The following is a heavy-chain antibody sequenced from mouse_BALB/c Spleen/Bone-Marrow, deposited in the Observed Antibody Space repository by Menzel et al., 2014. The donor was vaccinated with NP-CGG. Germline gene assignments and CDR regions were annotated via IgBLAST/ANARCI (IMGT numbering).Heavy chain of an antibody. Sequence: VQLQQSGAELVKPGASVKLSCTASGFNIXDTYMHWVKQRPEQGLEWIGRIDPANGNTKYDPKFQDKATITIDTSSNTAYLQLSSLTSEDTAVYYCARDDYDDYYAMGYWGQGTSVTVSS. J-gene: IGHJ4*01. CDR2: IDPANGNT. CDR3: ARDDYDDYYAMGY. D-gene: IGHD2-4*01. V-gene: IGHV14-3*02. CDR1: GFNIXDTY.